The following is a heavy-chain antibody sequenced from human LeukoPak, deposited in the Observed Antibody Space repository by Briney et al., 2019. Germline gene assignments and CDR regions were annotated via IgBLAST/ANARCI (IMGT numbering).Heavy chain of an antibody. V-gene: IGHV4-30-2*01. D-gene: IGHD2-2*01. J-gene: IGHJ3*02. CDR2: IYHSGST. CDR3: ARAENLDCSSTSCYRNNAFDI. Sequence: PSETLSLTCAVSGGSISSGGYSWSWIRQPPGKGLEWIGCIYHSGSTYYNPSLKSRVTISVDRSKNQFSLKLSSVTAADTAVYYCARAENLDCSSTSCYRNNAFDIWGQGTMVTVSS. CDR1: GGSISSGGYS.